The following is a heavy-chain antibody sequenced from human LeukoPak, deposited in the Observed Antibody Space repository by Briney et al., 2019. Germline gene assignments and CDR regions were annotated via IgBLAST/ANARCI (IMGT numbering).Heavy chain of an antibody. J-gene: IGHJ4*02. CDR3: ARVVISGYRQEPDY. D-gene: IGHD5-12*01. CDR2: ISSSGSTI. CDR1: GFTFSSYE. V-gene: IGHV3-48*03. Sequence: GGSLRLSCAASGFTFSSYEMNWVRQAPGKVLEWVSYISSSGSTIYYADSVKGRFTISRDNAKNSLYLQMNSLRAEDTAVYYCARVVISGYRQEPDYWGQGTLVTVSS.